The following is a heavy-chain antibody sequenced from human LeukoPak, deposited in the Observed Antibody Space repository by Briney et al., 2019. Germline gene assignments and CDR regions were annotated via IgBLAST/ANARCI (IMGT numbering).Heavy chain of an antibody. Sequence: GGSLRLSCAASGFTFSSYGMHWVRQAPGKGLEWVAVISYDGSNKYYADSVKGRFTISRDNAKNSLYLQMNSLRAEDTAVYYCARGLIVGAIGRAGAFDIWGQGTMVTVSS. V-gene: IGHV3-30*03. CDR3: ARGLIVGAIGRAGAFDI. CDR1: GFTFSSYG. D-gene: IGHD1-26*01. CDR2: ISYDGSNK. J-gene: IGHJ3*02.